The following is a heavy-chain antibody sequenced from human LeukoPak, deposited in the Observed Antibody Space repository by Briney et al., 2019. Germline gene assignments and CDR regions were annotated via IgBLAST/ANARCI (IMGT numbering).Heavy chain of an antibody. CDR2: ISNNGGYT. J-gene: IGHJ4*02. D-gene: IGHD2-15*01. CDR3: AKQLGYCSDGSCYFPY. Sequence: GGSLRLSCAASGFTFSSSGMGWVRQAPGKGLEWVSAISNNGGYTYYADSVQGRFTISRDNSKSTLCLQMNSLRAEDTAVYYWAKQLGYCSDGSCYFPYWGQGTLVTVSS. CDR1: GFTFSSSG. V-gene: IGHV3-23*01.